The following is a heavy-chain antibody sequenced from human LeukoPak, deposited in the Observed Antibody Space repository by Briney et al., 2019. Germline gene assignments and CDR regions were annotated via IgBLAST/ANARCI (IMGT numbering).Heavy chain of an antibody. CDR3: ARDYDILTGYLFDY. CDR1: GYTFTSYY. CDR2: INPSGGST. Sequence: ASVKVSCKASGYTFTSYYMHWVRQAPGQGLEWMGIINPSGGSTSYAQKFQGRVTITTDESTSTAYMELSSLRSEDTAVYYCARDYDILTGYLFDYWGQGTLVTVSS. V-gene: IGHV1-46*01. D-gene: IGHD3-9*01. J-gene: IGHJ4*02.